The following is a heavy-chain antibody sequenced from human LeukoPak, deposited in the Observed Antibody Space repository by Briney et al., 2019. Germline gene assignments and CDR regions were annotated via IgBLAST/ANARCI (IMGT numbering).Heavy chain of an antibody. CDR3: ARGDREDYDFWSGYPQPMDV. V-gene: IGHV1-46*01. D-gene: IGHD3-3*01. Sequence: ASVKVSCKASGYTFTRYYMHWLRQVPGQGLEWMGIINTSGGDTTYAQKFQGRVTMTRGMSTSTVYMELSSLISEDTAVYYCARGDREDYDFWSGYPQPMDVWGKGTTVTVSS. CDR1: GYTFTRYY. J-gene: IGHJ6*03. CDR2: INTSGGDT.